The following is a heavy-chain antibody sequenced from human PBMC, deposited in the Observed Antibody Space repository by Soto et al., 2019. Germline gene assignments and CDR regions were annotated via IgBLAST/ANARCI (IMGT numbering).Heavy chain of an antibody. J-gene: IGHJ4*02. CDR1: GYTFTSYG. D-gene: IGHD6-13*01. V-gene: IGHV1-18*01. CDR2: ISAYNGNT. CDR3: ARDAAAGLNDY. Sequence: QVQLVQSGAEVKKPGASVKVSCKASGYTFTSYGITWVRQAPGQGLEWMGWISAYNGNTKYVQKFQGRVTMTTDTATSTAYMELRRLRSDDTAVYYCARDAAAGLNDYWGEGTLVTVSS.